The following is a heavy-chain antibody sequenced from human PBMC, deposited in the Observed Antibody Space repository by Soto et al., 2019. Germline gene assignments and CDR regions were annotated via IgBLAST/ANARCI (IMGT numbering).Heavy chain of an antibody. Sequence: QVQLVQSGAEVKKPGSSVKVSCKASGGTFSSYAISWVRQAPGQGLEWMGGIIPIFGTANYAQKFQGRVTVTADESTSTAYMELGSLRSEDTAIYSCAREMATTNYYYSSMDVWGQGTMVTVAS. CDR2: IIPIFGTA. D-gene: IGHD5-12*01. J-gene: IGHJ6*02. CDR1: GGTFSSYA. CDR3: AREMATTNYYYSSMDV. V-gene: IGHV1-69*01.